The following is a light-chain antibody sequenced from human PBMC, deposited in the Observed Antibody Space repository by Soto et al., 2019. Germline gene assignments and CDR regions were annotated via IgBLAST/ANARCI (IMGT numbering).Light chain of an antibody. CDR2: GAS. J-gene: IGKJ1*01. Sequence: VMTQSPVTLSVSPGETATLSCKASQNIIRTLAWYQQKPGQPPRLLIYGASTRVTGIPARFSGNGSGTEFTLTISSLQSEDFAVYYCHQYNNWPPWTFGQGTKVEV. CDR1: QNIIRT. CDR3: HQYNNWPPWT. V-gene: IGKV3D-15*01.